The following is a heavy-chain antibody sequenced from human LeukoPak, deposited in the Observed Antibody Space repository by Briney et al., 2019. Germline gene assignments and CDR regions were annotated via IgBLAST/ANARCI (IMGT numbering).Heavy chain of an antibody. D-gene: IGHD2-8*01. CDR3: SRENGAFSPFGY. CDR1: GGSISNTNW. CDR2: ISLTGLT. Sequence: SGTLSLTCGVSGGSISNTNWWSWVRQPPGQGLEWIEEISLTGLTHYNPSLESRVTVSLDKSKNQLSLNLTSVTAADTAVYYCSRENGAFSPFGYWGQGTLVTVSS. J-gene: IGHJ4*02. V-gene: IGHV4-4*02.